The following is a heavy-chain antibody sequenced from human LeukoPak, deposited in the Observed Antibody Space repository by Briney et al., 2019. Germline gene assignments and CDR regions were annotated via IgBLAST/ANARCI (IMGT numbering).Heavy chain of an antibody. CDR2: INHSGST. CDR1: GGSFSGYY. J-gene: IGHJ4*02. CDR3: ARLRPKSGYYDSSGRPFDY. V-gene: IGHV4-34*01. Sequence: SETLSLTCAVYGGSFSGYYWSWIRQPPGKGLEWIGEINHSGSTNYNPSLKSRVTISVDTSKNQFSLNLSSVTAADTAVYYCARLRPKSGYYDSSGRPFDYWGQGTLVTVSS. D-gene: IGHD3-22*01.